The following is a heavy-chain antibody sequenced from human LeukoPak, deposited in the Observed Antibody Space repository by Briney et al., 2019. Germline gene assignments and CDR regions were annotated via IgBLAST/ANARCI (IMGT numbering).Heavy chain of an antibody. CDR2: INAGNGNT. Sequence: EASVKVSCKASGYTFTSYATHWVRQAPGQRLEWMGWINAGNGNTKYSQKFQGRVTITRDTSASTAYMELSSLRSEDTAVYYCARGPNYSNYEFDYWGQGTLVTVSS. V-gene: IGHV1-3*01. CDR1: GYTFTSYA. D-gene: IGHD4-11*01. J-gene: IGHJ4*02. CDR3: ARGPNYSNYEFDY.